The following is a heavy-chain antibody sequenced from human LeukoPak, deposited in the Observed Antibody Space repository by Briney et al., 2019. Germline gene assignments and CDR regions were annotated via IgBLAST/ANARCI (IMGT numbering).Heavy chain of an antibody. CDR2: INHSGST. Sequence: SETLSLTCAVYGGSSSGYYWSWIRQPPGKGLEWIGEINHSGSTNYNPSLKSRVTISVDTSKNQFSLKLSSVTAADTAVYYCARLTYYDYVWGSPIDDYWGQGTLVTVSS. J-gene: IGHJ4*02. V-gene: IGHV4-34*01. CDR3: ARLTYYDYVWGSPIDDY. CDR1: GGSSSGYY. D-gene: IGHD3-16*01.